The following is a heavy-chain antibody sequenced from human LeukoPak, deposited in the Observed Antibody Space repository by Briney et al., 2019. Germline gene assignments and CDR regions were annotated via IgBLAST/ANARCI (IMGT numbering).Heavy chain of an antibody. CDR2: IYYSGST. V-gene: IGHV4-61*05. CDR1: GGSISSSSYY. Sequence: KPSETLSLTCTVSGGSISSSSYYWGWIRQPPGTGLEWIGYIYYSGSTNYNPSLKSRVTISVDTSKNQFSLKLSSVTAADTAVYYCAGTYYYDSSGYYHYSLWGQGTLVTVSS. J-gene: IGHJ4*02. D-gene: IGHD3-22*01. CDR3: AGTYYYDSSGYYHYSL.